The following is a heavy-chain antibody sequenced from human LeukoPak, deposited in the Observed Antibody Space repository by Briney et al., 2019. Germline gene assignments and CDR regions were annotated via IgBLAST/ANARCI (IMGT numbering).Heavy chain of an antibody. CDR2: IYTREST. D-gene: IGHD6-19*01. Sequence: SETLSLTCTVSGGSINGYYWSWIRQPAGKGLEWIGRIYTRESTNYNPSLKSLVTMSIDTSKNQFSLKLRSVTAADTAVYYCARVSRGWNYVDYWGQGTLVTVSS. J-gene: IGHJ4*02. V-gene: IGHV4-4*07. CDR3: ARVSRGWNYVDY. CDR1: GGSINGYY.